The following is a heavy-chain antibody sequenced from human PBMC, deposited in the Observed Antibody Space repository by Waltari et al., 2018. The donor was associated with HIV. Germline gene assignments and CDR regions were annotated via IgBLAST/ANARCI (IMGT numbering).Heavy chain of an antibody. CDR2: VAGTPGHA. CDR3: VKSVDYFRFDV. V-gene: IGHV3-48*04. J-gene: IGHJ4*02. D-gene: IGHD4-17*01. Sequence: EVELVGSGGGLVHPGGSLRLSCVGSAVTFTTPGLNWVRQAPGKCLEWVSFVAGTPGHAYYADSVKGRFTISRDNAQNSAFLQMNSLRVEDTAIYYCVKSVDYFRFDVWDQGTLVTVSS. CDR1: AVTFTTPG.